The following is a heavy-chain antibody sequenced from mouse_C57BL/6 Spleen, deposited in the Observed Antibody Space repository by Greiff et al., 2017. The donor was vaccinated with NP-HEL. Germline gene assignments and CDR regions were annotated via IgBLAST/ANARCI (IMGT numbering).Heavy chain of an antibody. CDR1: GYTFTDYY. CDR2: INPNNGGT. CDR3: AIFSYDGYPWYFDV. D-gene: IGHD2-3*01. J-gene: IGHJ1*03. V-gene: IGHV1-26*01. Sequence: EVQLQQSGPELVKPGASVKISCKASGYTFTDYYMNWVKQSHGKSLEWIGDINPNNGGTSYNQKFKGKATLTVDKSSSTAYMELRSLTSEDPAVYYCAIFSYDGYPWYFDVWGTGTTVTVSS.